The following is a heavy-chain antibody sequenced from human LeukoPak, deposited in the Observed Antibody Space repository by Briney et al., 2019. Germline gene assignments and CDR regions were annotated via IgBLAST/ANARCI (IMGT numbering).Heavy chain of an antibody. D-gene: IGHD6-19*01. V-gene: IGHV3-21*01. Sequence: PGWSLRLSCAASGFTFSRHAMSWVRQAPGKGLEWVSSISSSSSYIYYTDSVKGRFTLSRDNAKNSLYLQMYGLRAEDTAVYYCARGPPQWLPQEYYSDYWGQGTLVTVSS. CDR2: ISSSSSYI. CDR3: ARGPPQWLPQEYYSDY. J-gene: IGHJ4*02. CDR1: GFTFSRHA.